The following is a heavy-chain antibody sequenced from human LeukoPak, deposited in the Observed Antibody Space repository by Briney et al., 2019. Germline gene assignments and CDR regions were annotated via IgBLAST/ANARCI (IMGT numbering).Heavy chain of an antibody. Sequence: PSQTLSLTCTVSGGSISSGDYYWSWIRQPPGKGLEWIGYIYYSGSTYYNPSLKSRVTISVDTSKNQFSLKLSSVTAADTAVYYCARADQWGPYFDIWGQGTMVTVSS. CDR2: IYYSGST. V-gene: IGHV4-30-4*08. CDR3: ARADQWGPYFDI. CDR1: GGSISSGDYY. J-gene: IGHJ3*02. D-gene: IGHD1-26*01.